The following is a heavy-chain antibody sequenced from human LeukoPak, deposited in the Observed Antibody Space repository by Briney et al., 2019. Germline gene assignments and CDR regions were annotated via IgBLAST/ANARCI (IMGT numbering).Heavy chain of an antibody. V-gene: IGHV3-30*03. CDR2: ISDDGSNK. CDR1: GFTFSSYG. Sequence: GGSLRLSCAASGFTFSSYGMHWVRQAPGKGLEWVAVISDDGSNKYYPDSVKGRFTISRDNSKNMLYLQVNSLRTEDTAIYYCAREGDYCRPPACHFDSGGQELWSPSPQ. CDR3: AREGDYCRPPACHFDS. D-gene: IGHD5-12*01. J-gene: IGHJ4*01.